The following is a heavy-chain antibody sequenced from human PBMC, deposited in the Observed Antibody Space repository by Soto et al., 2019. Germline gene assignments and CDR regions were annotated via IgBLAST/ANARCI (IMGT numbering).Heavy chain of an antibody. CDR3: ARGNSGAFDI. Sequence: QVQLVQSGAEVKKPGASVKVSCKASGYTFTTYSRHWVRQAPGQRLEWMGWMNPLNGDTKYSQRFQGRLTIIRDTSASTAYMELSSLRSEDTAIYYCARGNSGAFDIWGQGTMVTVSS. CDR2: MNPLNGDT. D-gene: IGHD6-19*01. V-gene: IGHV1-3*01. CDR1: GYTFTTYS. J-gene: IGHJ3*02.